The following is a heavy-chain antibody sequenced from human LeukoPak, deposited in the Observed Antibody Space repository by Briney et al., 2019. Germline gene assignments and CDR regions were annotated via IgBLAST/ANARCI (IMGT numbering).Heavy chain of an antibody. CDR1: GVSISSGDYY. V-gene: IGHV4-30-4*01. J-gene: IGHJ4*02. D-gene: IGHD3-22*01. CDR2: IYYSGST. Sequence: PSQTLSLTCTVSGVSISSGDYYWSWIRQPPGKGLEWIGYIYYSGSTYYNPSLKSRVTISVDTSKNQFSLKLSSVTAADTAVYYCARDYSSGYYSFDYWGQGTLVTVSS. CDR3: ARDYSSGYYSFDY.